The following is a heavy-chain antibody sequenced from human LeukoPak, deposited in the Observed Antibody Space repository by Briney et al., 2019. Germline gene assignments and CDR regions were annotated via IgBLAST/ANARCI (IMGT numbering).Heavy chain of an antibody. Sequence: GGSLRLSCAASGFTFDDYAMDWVRQGPGKGLEWVSGISWNSGSIGHADSVKGRFTISRDNAKKSLYLQMNSLRAEDTALYYCAKEKLAATSTRDYYGIDVWGQGTTVTVSS. V-gene: IGHV3-9*01. CDR1: GFTFDDYA. J-gene: IGHJ6*02. CDR2: ISWNSGSI. CDR3: AKEKLAATSTRDYYGIDV. D-gene: IGHD6-13*01.